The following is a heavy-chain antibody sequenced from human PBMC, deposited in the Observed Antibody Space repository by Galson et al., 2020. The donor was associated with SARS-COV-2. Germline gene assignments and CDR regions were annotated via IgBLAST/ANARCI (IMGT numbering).Heavy chain of an antibody. Sequence: GGSLRLSCAASGFTFTTYPMHWVRQAPGKGLEWVAVISYDGINKQYADSVKGRFAISRDNSKNTVHLQMSSLRPEDTAVYYCARDASGEGYYCGMDVWGQGTTVTVSS. V-gene: IGHV3-30*09. D-gene: IGHD7-27*01. CDR3: ARDASGEGYYCGMDV. J-gene: IGHJ6*02. CDR1: GFTFTTYP. CDR2: ISYDGINK.